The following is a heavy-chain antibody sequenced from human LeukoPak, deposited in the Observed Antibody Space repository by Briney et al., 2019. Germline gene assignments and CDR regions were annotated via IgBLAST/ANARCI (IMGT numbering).Heavy chain of an antibody. D-gene: IGHD3-22*01. J-gene: IGHJ4*02. Sequence: KPSETLSLTCAVYGGSFSGYYWSWIRQPPGKGLEWIGEINHSGSTNYNPSLKSRVTISVDTSKNQFSLKLSSVTAADTAVYYCARGPTNTITMIAPFDYWGQRTLVTVSS. CDR3: ARGPTNTITMIAPFDY. CDR1: GGSFSGYY. CDR2: INHSGST. V-gene: IGHV4-34*01.